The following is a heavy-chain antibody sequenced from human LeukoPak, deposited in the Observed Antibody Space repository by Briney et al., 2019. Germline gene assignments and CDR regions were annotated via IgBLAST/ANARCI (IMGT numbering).Heavy chain of an antibody. Sequence: ASVKVSCKASGYTFKTYSFTWVRQAPGQGLEWMGRISAYNGDTNYAQKFQGRVALTADTLTRTGYMELTSLRSDDTAVYYCAFRGVIPNYFHYRGQGSLVTVSS. V-gene: IGHV1-18*01. CDR1: GYTFKTYS. CDR2: ISAYNGDT. J-gene: IGHJ4*02. CDR3: AFRGVIPNYFHY. D-gene: IGHD3-10*01.